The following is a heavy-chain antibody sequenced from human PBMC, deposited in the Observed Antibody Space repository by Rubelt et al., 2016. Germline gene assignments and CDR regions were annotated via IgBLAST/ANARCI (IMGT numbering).Heavy chain of an antibody. V-gene: IGHV1-18*01. CDR1: GYTFTSYG. D-gene: IGHD1-1*01. CDR2: IGDYEGNT. J-gene: IGHJ3*02. Sequence: QVQLVQSGAEVKKPGASVKVSCKASGYTFTSYGISWVRQAPGQGLEWMGWIGDYEGNTNYAQKLQGRVPMTTNTATSTAYRELRSLRSDDTAVYFCARDQLALYAFDIWGQGTMVTVSS. CDR3: ARDQLALYAFDI.